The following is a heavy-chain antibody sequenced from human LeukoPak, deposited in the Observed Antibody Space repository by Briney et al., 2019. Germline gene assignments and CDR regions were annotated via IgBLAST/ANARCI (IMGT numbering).Heavy chain of an antibody. J-gene: IGHJ6*03. V-gene: IGHV3-23*01. CDR3: ARGNWLGGTQPYYYYMDV. D-gene: IGHD3-10*01. CDR1: GFTFSTFA. Sequence: GGSLRLSCAASGFTFSTFAMIWVRQPPGKGLEWVSSIFPSGGEIHYADSVRGRFTISRDNSKNSLYLQMNSLRAEDTAVYYCARGNWLGGTQPYYYYMDVWGKGTTVTISS. CDR2: IFPSGGEI.